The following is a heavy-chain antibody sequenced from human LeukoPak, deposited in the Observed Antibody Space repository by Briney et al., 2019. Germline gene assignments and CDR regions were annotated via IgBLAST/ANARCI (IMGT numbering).Heavy chain of an antibody. J-gene: IGHJ4*02. V-gene: IGHV3-21*04. Sequence: GGSLRLSCAASGFTFSSYTMNWVRQAPGKGLEWVSSISGSSRHKYYADSVKGRFTISRDNAKNSLYLQMNSLRAEDTALYYCAKGYSGYDTTFDYWGQGTLVTVSS. CDR2: ISGSSRHK. CDR1: GFTFSSYT. CDR3: AKGYSGYDTTFDY. D-gene: IGHD5-12*01.